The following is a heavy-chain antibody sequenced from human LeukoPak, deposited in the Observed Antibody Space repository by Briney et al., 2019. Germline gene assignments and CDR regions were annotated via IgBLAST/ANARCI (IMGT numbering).Heavy chain of an antibody. J-gene: IGHJ4*02. V-gene: IGHV1-18*01. CDR3: AGDDGYCSSTSCYEPPTY. CDR1: GYTFTSYG. D-gene: IGHD2-2*01. CDR2: ISAYNGNT. Sequence: GASVKVSCKASGYTFTSYGISWVRQAPGQGLEWMGWISAYNGNTNYAQKLQGRVTMTTDTSTSTAYMELRSLRSDDTAVYYCAGDDGYCSSTSCYEPPTYWGQGTLVTVSS.